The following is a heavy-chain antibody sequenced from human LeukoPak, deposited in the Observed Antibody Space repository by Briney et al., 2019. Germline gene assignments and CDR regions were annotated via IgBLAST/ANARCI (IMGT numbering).Heavy chain of an antibody. CDR3: ARSNLPLNYDFWSGYLDY. D-gene: IGHD3-3*01. CDR2: ISYDGSNK. J-gene: IGHJ4*02. Sequence: PGGSLRLSCTASGFNFSTYWMTWVRQVPGKGLEWVAVISYDGSNKYYADSVKGRFTISRDNSKNTLYLQMNSLRAEDTAVYYCARSNLPLNYDFWSGYLDYWGQGTLVTVSS. V-gene: IGHV3-30*03. CDR1: GFNFSTYW.